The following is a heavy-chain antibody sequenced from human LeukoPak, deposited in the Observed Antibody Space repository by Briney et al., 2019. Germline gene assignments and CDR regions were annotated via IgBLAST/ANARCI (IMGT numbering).Heavy chain of an antibody. V-gene: IGHV3-23*01. Sequence: GGSLRLSCAASGFTFSSYALSWVRQAPGEGLVWVSAISGSGGSTYYADSVKGRFTISRDNSKNTLYLQMNSLRAEDTAVYYCAKDWGVWFRDGDDAFDIWGQGTMVTVSS. J-gene: IGHJ3*02. D-gene: IGHD3-10*01. CDR3: AKDWGVWFRDGDDAFDI. CDR2: ISGSGGST. CDR1: GFTFSSYA.